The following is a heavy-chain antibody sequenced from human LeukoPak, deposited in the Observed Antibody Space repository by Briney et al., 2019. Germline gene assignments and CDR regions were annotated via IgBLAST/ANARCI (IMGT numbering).Heavy chain of an antibody. CDR3: ARDQLYFDSSGYYRTDAFDI. J-gene: IGHJ3*02. Sequence: SETLSLTCTVSGGSISRYYWSWIRQSPRKGLEWIGYIYYSGSTSYNPSLKSRVIISVDTYKNQFSLRLNSLTAADTAVYYCARDQLYFDSSGYYRTDAFDIWGQGTMVTVSS. D-gene: IGHD3-22*01. V-gene: IGHV4-59*01. CDR2: IYYSGST. CDR1: GGSISRYY.